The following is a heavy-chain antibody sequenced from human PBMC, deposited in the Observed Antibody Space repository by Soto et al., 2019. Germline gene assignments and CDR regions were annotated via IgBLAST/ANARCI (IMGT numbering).Heavy chain of an antibody. D-gene: IGHD6-19*01. CDR1: GLTFSTYS. V-gene: IGHV3-21*02. CDR3: VSDQKRENFETSGPNWCAT. CDR2: ISRTSSYI. Sequence: EVQLVESGGGLVRPGGSLRLSCVVSGLTFSTYSMNWVRQTPGKGLEWVSSISRTSSYIYYRDSVKGRFTISRDNAKNSLYLQMNGLRVEDTAVYYCVSDQKRENFETSGPNWCATWGQGTLVTVSS. J-gene: IGHJ5*02.